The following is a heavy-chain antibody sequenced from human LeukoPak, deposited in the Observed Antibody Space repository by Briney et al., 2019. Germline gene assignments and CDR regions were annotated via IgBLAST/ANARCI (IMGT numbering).Heavy chain of an antibody. J-gene: IGHJ4*02. CDR1: GFTFSSYA. V-gene: IGHV3-23*01. CDR2: ISGSGGST. Sequence: GGSLRLSCEASGFTFSSYAMSWVRQAPGKGLEWVSAISGSGGSTYYADSAKGRFTISRDNSKNTLYLQMNSLRAEDTAVYYCAKVNWDSSSWYDYWGQGTLVTVSS. CDR3: AKVNWDSSSWYDY. D-gene: IGHD6-13*01.